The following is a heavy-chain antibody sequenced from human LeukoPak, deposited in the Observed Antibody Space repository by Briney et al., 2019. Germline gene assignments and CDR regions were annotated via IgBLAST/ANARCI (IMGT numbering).Heavy chain of an antibody. J-gene: IGHJ3*02. Sequence: GGSLRLSCAASGFTFSSYEMNWVRQAPGKGLEWVSYISSSGSTIYYADSVKGRFTISRDNAKNSLYLQMNSLRAEDTAVYYCARVGIVTPGAFDIWGQGTMVTVSS. CDR3: ARVGIVTPGAFDI. V-gene: IGHV3-48*03. D-gene: IGHD1-1*01. CDR1: GFTFSSYE. CDR2: ISSSGSTI.